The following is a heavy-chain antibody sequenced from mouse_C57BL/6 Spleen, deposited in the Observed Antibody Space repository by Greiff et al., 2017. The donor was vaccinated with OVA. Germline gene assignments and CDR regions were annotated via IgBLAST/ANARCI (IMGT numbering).Heavy chain of an antibody. J-gene: IGHJ2*01. CDR2: INPNNGGT. V-gene: IGHV1-26*01. CDR1: GYTFTDYY. CDR3: ARVGSYFDY. Sequence: VQLQQSGPELVKPGASVKISCKASGYTFTDYYMNWVKQSHGKSLEWIGDINPNNGGTSYNQKFKGKATLTVDKSSSTAYMELRSLTSEDSAVYYCARVGSYFDYWGQGTTLTVSS.